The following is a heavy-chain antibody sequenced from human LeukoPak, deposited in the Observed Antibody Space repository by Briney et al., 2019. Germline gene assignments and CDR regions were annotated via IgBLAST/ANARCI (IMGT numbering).Heavy chain of an antibody. CDR3: AREAGYSYGSYGMDV. D-gene: IGHD5-18*01. Sequence: SQTLSLTCAVPGGSISSGGYSWSWIRQPPGKGLEWIGYIYHSGSTYYNPSLKSRVTISVDRSKNQFSLKLSSVTAADTAVYYCAREAGYSYGSYGMDVWGQGTTVTVSS. CDR1: GGSISSGGYS. V-gene: IGHV4-30-2*01. CDR2: IYHSGST. J-gene: IGHJ6*02.